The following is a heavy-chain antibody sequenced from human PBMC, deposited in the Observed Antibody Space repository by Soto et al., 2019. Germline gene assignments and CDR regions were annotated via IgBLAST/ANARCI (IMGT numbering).Heavy chain of an antibody. CDR3: ARWVQSRYFDS. CDR2: ISPYNGDT. V-gene: IGHV1-18*01. CDR1: GYTFTLFG. D-gene: IGHD3-10*01. J-gene: IGHJ4*02. Sequence: QVQLVQSGAEGKKPGASVKVSCTTSGYTFTLFGITWVRQAPGQGLEWMGWISPYNGDTKYAEKLEGRVTLTTDTSTDTDYMELTSLTSDDTAEYYCARWVQSRYFDSGGQGPLVTVSS.